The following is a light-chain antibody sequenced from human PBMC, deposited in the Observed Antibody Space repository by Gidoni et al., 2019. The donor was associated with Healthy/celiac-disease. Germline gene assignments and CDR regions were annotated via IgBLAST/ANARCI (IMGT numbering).Light chain of an antibody. Sequence: EIVLTQSPGTLSLSPGERATLSCRASQSVSSSYLAWYQQKPGQAPRRLIYGASSRATCIPDRFSGSGSGTDFTLTISRLEPEDFAVYYCQQYGSSPPTFGQGTKVEIK. V-gene: IGKV3-20*01. CDR2: GAS. CDR3: QQYGSSPPT. J-gene: IGKJ1*01. CDR1: QSVSSSY.